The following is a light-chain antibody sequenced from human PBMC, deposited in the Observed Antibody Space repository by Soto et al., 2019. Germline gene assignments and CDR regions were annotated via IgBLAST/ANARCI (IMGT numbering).Light chain of an antibody. J-gene: IGKJ1*01. V-gene: IGKV1-5*03. CDR2: KAS. Sequence: DIQMTQSPSSLSSSVGDIFTITCGASQSISSYLNWYQQKPGKAPKLLIYKASSLESGVPSRFSGSGSGTEFTLTISSLQPDDFATYYCQHYNSYSEAFGQGTRWIS. CDR3: QHYNSYSEA. CDR1: QSISSY.